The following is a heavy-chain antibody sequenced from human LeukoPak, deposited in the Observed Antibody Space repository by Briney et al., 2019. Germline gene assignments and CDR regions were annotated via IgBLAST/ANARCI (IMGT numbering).Heavy chain of an antibody. CDR2: IYYSGST. J-gene: IGHJ3*02. V-gene: IGHV4-59*01. CDR1: GGSISSYY. CDR3: ARDLSLSSGWLYDAFDI. D-gene: IGHD6-19*01. Sequence: SETLSLTCTVSGGSISSYYWSWIRQPPGKGLEWIGYIYYSGSTNYNPSLKSRVTISVDTSKNQFSLKLSSVTAADTAVYYCARDLSLSSGWLYDAFDIWGQGTMVTVSS.